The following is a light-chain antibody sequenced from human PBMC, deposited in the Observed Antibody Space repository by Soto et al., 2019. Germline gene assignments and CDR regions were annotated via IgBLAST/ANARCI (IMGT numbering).Light chain of an antibody. CDR2: KAS. J-gene: IGKJ1*01. V-gene: IGKV1-5*03. Sequence: DIQMAQAPATLSGPVGDRVTVTCRASQTISSWLGCYQQQPGKAPKLLIYKASTLNTGVPSRFSGSGSGTEFTLTISSLQPDDFATYYRQHYHSYSQAFGQGTKVDIK. CDR1: QTISSW. CDR3: QHYHSYSQA.